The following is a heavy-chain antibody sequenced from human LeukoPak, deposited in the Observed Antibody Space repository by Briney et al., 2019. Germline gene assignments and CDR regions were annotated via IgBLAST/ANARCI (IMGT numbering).Heavy chain of an antibody. CDR1: GASISLYY. J-gene: IGHJ2*01. V-gene: IGHV4-4*07. Sequence: SETLSLTCSVSGASISLYYWSWIRQSAGKRPEWIGRVHATGTTNYNPSLGSRVTLSVDTFKRHFSLKLKSVTAADTAVYYCARVLGSSGYAGDWRFDLWGRGTLVTVSS. D-gene: IGHD3-22*01. CDR2: VHATGTT. CDR3: ARVLGSSGYAGDWRFDL.